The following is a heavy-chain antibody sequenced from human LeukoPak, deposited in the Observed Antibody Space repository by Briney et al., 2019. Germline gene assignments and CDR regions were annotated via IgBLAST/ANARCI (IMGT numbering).Heavy chain of an antibody. V-gene: IGHV3-30-3*01. CDR1: GFTFSSHA. CDR2: ISYDGSNK. Sequence: GGSLRLSCAASGFTFSSHAMHWVRQAPGKGLEWVAVISYDGSNKYYADSVKGRFTISRDNSKNTLYLQMNSLRAEDTAVYYCARGGYSYVIWGQGTLVTVSS. CDR3: ARGGYSYVI. J-gene: IGHJ4*02. D-gene: IGHD5-18*01.